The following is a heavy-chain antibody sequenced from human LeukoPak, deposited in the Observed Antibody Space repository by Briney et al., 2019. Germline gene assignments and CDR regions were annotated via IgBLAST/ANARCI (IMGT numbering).Heavy chain of an antibody. D-gene: IGHD3-22*01. V-gene: IGHV1-3*01. CDR3: ARGSHYYDSSGSPFAFDI. J-gene: IGHJ3*02. CDR2: INAGNGNT. CDR1: GYTFTSYA. Sequence: ASVKVSCKASGYTFTSYAMHWVRQAPGQRLEWMGWINAGNGNTKYSQKFQGRVTITRDTSASTAYMELSSLRSEDTAVYYCARGSHYYDSSGSPFAFDIWGQGTMVTVSS.